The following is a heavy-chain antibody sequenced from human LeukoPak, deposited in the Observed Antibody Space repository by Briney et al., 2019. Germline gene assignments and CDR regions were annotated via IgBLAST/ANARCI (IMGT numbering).Heavy chain of an antibody. V-gene: IGHV3-23*01. J-gene: IGHJ4*02. CDR3: AKDLSSGYYPFDY. Sequence: GGSLRLSCAASGFTFSSNAMSWVRQAPGKGLECVSAISGGGGGTYYADSVKGRFTISRDNSKTTLYLQLNSLRAEDTVVYYCAKDLSSGYYPFDYWGQGTLVTVSS. CDR1: GFTFSSNA. CDR2: ISGGGGGT. D-gene: IGHD3-22*01.